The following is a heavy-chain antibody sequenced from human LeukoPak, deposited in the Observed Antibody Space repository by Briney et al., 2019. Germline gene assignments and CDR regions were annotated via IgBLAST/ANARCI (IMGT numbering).Heavy chain of an antibody. CDR3: ARAYGSGSYYFWFDP. CDR1: GGTFSSYA. V-gene: IGHV1-69*05. CDR2: IIPIFGTA. Sequence: ASVKVSCKASGGTFSSYAISWVRQAPGQGLEWMGRIIPIFGTANYAQKFQGRVTITTDESTSTAYMELSSLRSEDTAVYYCARAYGSGSYYFWFDPWGQGTLATVSS. D-gene: IGHD3-10*01. J-gene: IGHJ5*02.